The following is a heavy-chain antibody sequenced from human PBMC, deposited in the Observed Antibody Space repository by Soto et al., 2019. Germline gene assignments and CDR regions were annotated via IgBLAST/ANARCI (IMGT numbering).Heavy chain of an antibody. J-gene: IGHJ4*02. D-gene: IGHD2-2*02. Sequence: EVQLVESGGSLFRPGGPLRLPCLASGSTFGRYWLSWVPKPPGKGLEWVANIKQDGSKKYYVDSVKGRFTISRDNANNSVYLQMNSLRDEDTAVYYCARIDCTGSSCYISDYWGQGTLVTVSS. CDR2: IKQDGSKK. V-gene: IGHV3-7*03. CDR3: ARIDCTGSSCYISDY. CDR1: GSTFGRYW.